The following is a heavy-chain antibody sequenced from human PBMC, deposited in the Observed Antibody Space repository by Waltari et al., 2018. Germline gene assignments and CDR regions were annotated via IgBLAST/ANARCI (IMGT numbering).Heavy chain of an antibody. CDR1: GGSISSSSYY. V-gene: IGHV4-39*01. CDR2: MYNNGIA. Sequence: QLQLQESGPGLVKPPETLSLTCSVSGGSISSSSYYCAWIRQPPGKGLEWIVSMYNNGIAYYTPSLKSRVTISVDTSKNQFSLKLSSVTAADTAVYYCARHLAYYHGLGIDSWGQGTLVTVSS. CDR3: ARHLAYYHGLGIDS. J-gene: IGHJ4*02. D-gene: IGHD3-10*01.